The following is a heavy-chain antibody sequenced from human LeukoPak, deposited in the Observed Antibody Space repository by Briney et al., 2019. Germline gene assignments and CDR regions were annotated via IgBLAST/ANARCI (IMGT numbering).Heavy chain of an antibody. J-gene: IGHJ4*02. CDR1: GFSFDDYA. Sequence: PGRSLRLSCAASGFSFDDYAMHWVRQAPGKGLEWVSGIGWNGGGIVYADSVKGRFTISRDNAKNSLYLQMNSLRAEDTALYYCAKDKGRFLESPIDYWGQGTLVTVSS. D-gene: IGHD3-3*01. CDR3: AKDKGRFLESPIDY. CDR2: IGWNGGGI. V-gene: IGHV3-9*01.